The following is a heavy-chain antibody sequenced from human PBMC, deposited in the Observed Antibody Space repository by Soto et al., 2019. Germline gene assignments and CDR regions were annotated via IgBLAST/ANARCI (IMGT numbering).Heavy chain of an antibody. V-gene: IGHV1-8*02. D-gene: IGHD3-10*01. J-gene: IGHJ5*02. Sequence: QVQLVQSGAEVKKPGASVKVSCKTSGYTFTNDDINWVRQAAGQRLEWIGWMSPNSGNTGNAQKFQGRVTLTRDTSISTAYMELRSLRSEDTAVYYCARGMSDGFGEVSWGQGTLVTVSS. CDR3: ARGMSDGFGEVS. CDR2: MSPNSGNT. CDR1: GYTFTNDD.